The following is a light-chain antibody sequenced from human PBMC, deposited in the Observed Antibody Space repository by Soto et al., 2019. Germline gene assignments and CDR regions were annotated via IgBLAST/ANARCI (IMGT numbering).Light chain of an antibody. CDR1: QSVSSN. CDR3: QQYKNWPWT. V-gene: IGKV3-15*01. CDR2: GAS. J-gene: IGKJ1*01. Sequence: EIVMTQSPATLSVSSGERATLSCRASQSVSSNLAWYQQKPGQAPSLLIYGASTRATGIPARFSGSGSGTEFTLTISSLQSEDCAVYYCQQYKNWPWTFGQGTKVDIK.